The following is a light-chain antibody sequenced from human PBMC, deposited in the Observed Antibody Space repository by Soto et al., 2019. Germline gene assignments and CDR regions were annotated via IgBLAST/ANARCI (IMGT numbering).Light chain of an antibody. V-gene: IGKV1-5*01. CDR3: QQYESYPYT. Sequence: DIQMTQSPSTLSASVGDRVTISCRASQSIQTWLAWYQQRPGKAPNLLIFDASDLARGVSSRFSGSGSGAEFTLTISSLQADDFATYYCQQYESYPYTFGRWTRLEIK. CDR2: DAS. J-gene: IGKJ2*01. CDR1: QSIQTW.